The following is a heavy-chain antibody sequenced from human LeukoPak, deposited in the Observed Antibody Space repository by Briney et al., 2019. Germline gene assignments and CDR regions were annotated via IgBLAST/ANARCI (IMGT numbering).Heavy chain of an antibody. J-gene: IGHJ6*02. D-gene: IGHD1-26*01. CDR3: AKDKGWGYSTYDFYGMDV. Sequence: GGSLRLSCAASGFTVSSNYVSWVRQAPGKGLEWVSVIYSGGSTYYADSVKGRFTIYRDNSKNTLYLQMNSLRAEDTAVYYCAKDKGWGYSTYDFYGMDVWGQGTTVTVSS. CDR1: GFTVSSNY. CDR2: IYSGGST. V-gene: IGHV3-53*01.